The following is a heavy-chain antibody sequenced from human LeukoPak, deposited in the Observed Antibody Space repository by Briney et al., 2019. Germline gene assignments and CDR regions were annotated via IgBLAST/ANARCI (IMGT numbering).Heavy chain of an antibody. CDR3: AKDNRRHYTSGPNPDSLH. Sequence: GGSLRLSCAASGFTFSSYWMHWVRQAPGKGLVWVSRINSDGSSTRYADSVKGRFTISRDNAKNSLYLQMNSLRVEDTAFYYCAKDNRRHYTSGPNPDSLHWGQGALVTVSS. CDR2: INSDGSST. V-gene: IGHV3-74*01. CDR1: GFTFSSYW. J-gene: IGHJ4*02. D-gene: IGHD6-19*01.